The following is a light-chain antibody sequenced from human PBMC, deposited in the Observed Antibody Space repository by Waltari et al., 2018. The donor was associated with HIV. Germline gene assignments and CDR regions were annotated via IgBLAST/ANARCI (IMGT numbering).Light chain of an antibody. CDR1: RCDIGTYTY. J-gene: IGLJ3*02. V-gene: IGLV2-14*03. CDR2: DVN. Sequence: QSALTQPASVSGSPGQSIIISCTGTRCDIGTYTYVSWYQQHPGKAPKLIIFDVNTRPSGISDRFSGSKSANMASLTISGLQAADEADYYCRSYSRTNTWVFGGGTRLTVL. CDR3: RSYSRTNTWV.